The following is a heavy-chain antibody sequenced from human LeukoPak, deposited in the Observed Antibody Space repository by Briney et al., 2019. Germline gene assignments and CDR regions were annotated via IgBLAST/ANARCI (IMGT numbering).Heavy chain of an antibody. Sequence: GGSLRLSCAASGFTFRNYGMHWVRQAPGKGLEWVAFIRYDGSNKYYADSVKGRFTISRDNAKNSLYLQMNSLRAEDTAVYYCARDLTGWGAFDIWGQGTMVTVSS. CDR2: IRYDGSNK. CDR1: GFTFRNYG. CDR3: ARDLTGWGAFDI. J-gene: IGHJ3*02. D-gene: IGHD3-9*01. V-gene: IGHV3-30*02.